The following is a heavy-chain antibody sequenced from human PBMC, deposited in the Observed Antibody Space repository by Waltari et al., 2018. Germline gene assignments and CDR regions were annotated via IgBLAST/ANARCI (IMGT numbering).Heavy chain of an antibody. V-gene: IGHV3-23*01. D-gene: IGHD3-22*01. J-gene: IGHJ4*02. Sequence: EVQLLESGGDLVQPGGSLRLSCATSGFTFSSYAMSWVRQAPGKGLEWVSGVSSSGSDTFYAGSVKGRFTISRDKSKNTLYLQMNTLRADDTAVYYCAKNYGSSAYNSGEHWGQGTLVTVSS. CDR2: VSSSGSDT. CDR1: GFTFSSYA. CDR3: AKNYGSSAYNSGEH.